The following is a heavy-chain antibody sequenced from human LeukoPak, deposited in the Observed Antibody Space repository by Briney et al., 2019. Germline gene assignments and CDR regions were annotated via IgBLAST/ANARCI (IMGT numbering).Heavy chain of an antibody. Sequence: ASVKVSCKASGFTFTSSAMQWVRQARGQRLEWIGWNVVGSGNTNYAQKFQGRVTITTDESTSTAYMELSSLRSEDTAVYYCARDRGDSSSSYYMDVWGKGTTVTVSS. CDR1: GFTFTSSA. V-gene: IGHV1-58*02. CDR2: NVVGSGNT. J-gene: IGHJ6*03. D-gene: IGHD6-6*01. CDR3: ARDRGDSSSSYYMDV.